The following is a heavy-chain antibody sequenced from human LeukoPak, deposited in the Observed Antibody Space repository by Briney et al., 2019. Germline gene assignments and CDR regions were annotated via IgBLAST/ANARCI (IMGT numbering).Heavy chain of an antibody. V-gene: IGHV3-9*01. J-gene: IGHJ6*03. CDR1: GFSFADAT. CDR2: INWNSGTM. CDR3: AKDPYMDV. Sequence: SLRLSCAASGFSFADATMHWVRQVPGKGLEWVSGINWNSGTMGYADSVKGRFTVSRDNAKNSLYLQMNSLKTEDTGLYYCAKDPYMDVWGKGTTVTVSS.